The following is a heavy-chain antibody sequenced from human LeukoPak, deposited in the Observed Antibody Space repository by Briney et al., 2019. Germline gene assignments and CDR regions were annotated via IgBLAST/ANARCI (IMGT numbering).Heavy chain of an antibody. D-gene: IGHD6-13*01. CDR2: ISGSGSTT. Sequence: PGGSLRLSCAASGFTFSSYGMNWVRQAPGKGLEWISTISGSGSTTYYGDSVKGRFTISRDSSKNTLDLQMNSLRAEDTAVYYCAKKGSRTIATGGFDCWGQGTLVIVSS. CDR1: GFTFSSYG. V-gene: IGHV3-23*01. J-gene: IGHJ4*02. CDR3: AKKGSRTIATGGFDC.